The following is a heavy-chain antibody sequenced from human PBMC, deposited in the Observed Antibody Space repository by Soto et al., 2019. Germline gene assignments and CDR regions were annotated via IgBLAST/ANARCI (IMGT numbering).Heavy chain of an antibody. CDR1: GCTFSSYG. D-gene: IGHD6-13*01. V-gene: IGHV3-33*08. CDR2: IWYDGSNK. CDR3: ARDSLEAADPYYYYGIEV. J-gene: IGHJ6*01. Sequence: GGALRLSCAASGCTFSSYGMHWVRQSPGKGLEWVAVIWYDGSNKYYADSVKGRFTISRDNSKNTLYLQMNSLRAEDTAVYYCARDSLEAADPYYYYGIEVWGQGATVNVS.